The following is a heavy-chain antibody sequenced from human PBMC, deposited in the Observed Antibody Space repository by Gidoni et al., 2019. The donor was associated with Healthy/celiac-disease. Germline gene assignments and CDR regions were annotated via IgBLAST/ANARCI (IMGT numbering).Heavy chain of an antibody. Sequence: EVQLLESGGGLVQPGGSLRLSCAASGFTFSSYAMSWVRQAPGKGLEWVSAISGSGGSTYYADSVKGRFTISRDNSKNTLYLQMNSLRAEDTAVYYCASHADYYDSSGRYGMDVWGQGTTVTVSS. D-gene: IGHD3-22*01. V-gene: IGHV3-23*01. J-gene: IGHJ6*02. CDR2: ISGSGGST. CDR1: GFTFSSYA. CDR3: ASHADYYDSSGRYGMDV.